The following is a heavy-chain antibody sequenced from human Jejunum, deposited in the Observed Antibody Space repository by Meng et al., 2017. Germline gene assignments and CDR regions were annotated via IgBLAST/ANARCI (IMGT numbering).Heavy chain of an antibody. CDR3: VGDSHGCGDGQY. CDR2: INAGDGGT. D-gene: IGHD4-17*01. V-gene: IGHV1-46*01. Sequence: ASVKVSCKASEYTFTSYYVHWVRQAPGQGLEWMGLINAGDGGTTYAQKFQDRVTVTRDTSTSTHYMEVSSLRSDDTAMYYCVGDSHGCGDGQYWGQGTLVTVSS. CDR1: EYTFTSYY. J-gene: IGHJ4*02.